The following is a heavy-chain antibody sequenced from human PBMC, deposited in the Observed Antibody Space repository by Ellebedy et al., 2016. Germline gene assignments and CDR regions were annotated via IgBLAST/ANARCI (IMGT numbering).Heavy chain of an antibody. V-gene: IGHV3-30*04. D-gene: IGHD3-9*01. J-gene: IGHJ5*02. CDR1: GFTFSSYA. CDR3: ARDSTYFGRAPTWFDP. CDR2: ISYDGSNK. Sequence: GGSLRLSCAASGFTFSSYAMHWVRQAPGKGLEWVAVISYDGSNKYYADSVKGRFTISRDNSKNTLYLQMNSLRAEDTAVYYCARDSTYFGRAPTWFDPWGQGTLVTVSS.